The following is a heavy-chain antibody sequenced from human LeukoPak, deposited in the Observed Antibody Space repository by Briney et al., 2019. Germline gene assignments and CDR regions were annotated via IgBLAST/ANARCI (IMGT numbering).Heavy chain of an antibody. CDR3: ARENWYFDL. J-gene: IGHJ2*01. Sequence: SETLSLTCAVYGGTFSGYYWSWIRQPPGKRLEWVGESNDSGGTNYNPSLKSRVTISADKSKNQVSLRLTSVTAADTAVYYCARENWYFDLWGRGTLVTVSS. CDR2: SNDSGGT. CDR1: GGTFSGYY. V-gene: IGHV4-34*01.